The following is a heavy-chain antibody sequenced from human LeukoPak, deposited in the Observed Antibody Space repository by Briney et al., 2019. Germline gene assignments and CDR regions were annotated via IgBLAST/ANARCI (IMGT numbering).Heavy chain of an antibody. CDR3: ARLYYYDSSGYGWYLDL. D-gene: IGHD3-22*01. J-gene: IGHJ2*01. CDR1: GYTFTSYG. Sequence: ASVKVSCKASGYTFTSYGISWVRQAPGQGLEWMGWISAYNGNTNYAQKLQGRVTMTTDTSTSTAYMELRSLRSDDTAVYYCARLYYYDSSGYGWYLDLWGRGTLVTVSS. CDR2: ISAYNGNT. V-gene: IGHV1-18*01.